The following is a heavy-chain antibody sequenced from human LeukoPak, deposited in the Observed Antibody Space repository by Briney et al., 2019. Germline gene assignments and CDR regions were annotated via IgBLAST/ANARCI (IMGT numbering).Heavy chain of an antibody. CDR2: MNPNSGNT. J-gene: IGHJ6*02. Sequence: ASVKVSCKASGYTFTSYDINWVRQATGQGLEWMGWMNPNSGNTGYAQKFQGRVTMTRNTSISTAYMELSSLRSEDTAVYYCARGRQLLWFGELLRVMDVWGQGTTVTVSS. D-gene: IGHD3-10*01. V-gene: IGHV1-8*02. CDR1: GYTFTSYD. CDR3: ARGRQLLWFGELLRVMDV.